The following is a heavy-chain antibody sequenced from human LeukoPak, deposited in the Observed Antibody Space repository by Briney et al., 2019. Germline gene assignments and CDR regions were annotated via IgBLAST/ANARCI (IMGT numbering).Heavy chain of an antibody. CDR1: GFTFSSYW. CDR3: ARGVGGSGSDTAYYYYYYYGMDV. D-gene: IGHD3-10*01. Sequence: GGSLRLSCAAPGFTFSSYWMHWVRQAPGKGLVWVSRIDSDGSSTSYADSVKGRFTISRDNAKNTLYLQMNSLRAEDTAVYYRARGVGGSGSDTAYYYYYYYGMDVWGQGTTATVSS. CDR2: IDSDGSST. V-gene: IGHV3-74*01. J-gene: IGHJ6*02.